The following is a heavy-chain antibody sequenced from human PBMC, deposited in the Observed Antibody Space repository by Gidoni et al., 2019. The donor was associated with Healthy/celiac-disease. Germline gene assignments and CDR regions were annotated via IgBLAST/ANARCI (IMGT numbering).Heavy chain of an antibody. CDR3: ARVSATMVRGVIISNYYYYYGMDV. D-gene: IGHD3-10*01. CDR2: IIPIFGTA. Sequence: QVQLVQSGAEVKKPGSSVKVSCKASGGTFSSYAISWVRQAPGQGLEWMGGIIPIFGTANYAQKFQGRVTITADESTSTAYMELSSLRSEDTAVYYCARVSATMVRGVIISNYYYYYGMDVWGQGTTVTVSS. CDR1: GGTFSSYA. J-gene: IGHJ6*02. V-gene: IGHV1-69*01.